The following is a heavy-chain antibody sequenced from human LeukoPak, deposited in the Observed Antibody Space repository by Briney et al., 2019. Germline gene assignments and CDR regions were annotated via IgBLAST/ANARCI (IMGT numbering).Heavy chain of an antibody. CDR2: INHSGST. V-gene: IGHV4-34*01. Sequence: ESLRLSCTASGFTFSTYAMGWARQPPGKGLEWIGEINHSGSTNYNPSLKSRVTISVDTSKNQFSLKLSSVTAADTAVYYCARSYYDSSGYYSLGVLDIWGQGTVVTVSS. CDR3: ARSYYDSSGYYSLGVLDI. J-gene: IGHJ3*02. D-gene: IGHD3-22*01. CDR1: GFTFSTYA.